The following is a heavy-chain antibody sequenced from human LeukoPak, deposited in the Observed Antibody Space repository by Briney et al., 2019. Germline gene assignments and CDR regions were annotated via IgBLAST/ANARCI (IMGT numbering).Heavy chain of an antibody. CDR1: GGFFSGYY. CDR3: ARDGRDGYNPLDY. V-gene: IGHV4-34*01. CDR2: INHSGST. J-gene: IGHJ4*02. Sequence: SETLSLTCAFYGGFFSGYYLSWIRQPPGKGLEWIGEINHSGSTNYNPSLKSRVTKSLDTSKNHYSLKLSSVTAADTAVYYCARDGRDGYNPLDYWDQGTLVTVSS. D-gene: IGHD5-24*01.